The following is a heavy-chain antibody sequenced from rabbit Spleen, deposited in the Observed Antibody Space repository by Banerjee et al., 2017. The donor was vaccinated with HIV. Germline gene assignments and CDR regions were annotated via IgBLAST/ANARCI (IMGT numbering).Heavy chain of an antibody. Sequence: QEQLVASGGGLVMPGASLPLTCKASGFPFSATAVIFWVRQAPGKGLTWIACINAITGKAVYASWAKGRVTVSRTSSTTVTLQMTRLTAADTATYFCARDLTDIIGWNVGWGGPGTLVTVS. D-gene: IGHD4-1*01. J-gene: IGHJ6*01. V-gene: IGHV1S45*01. CDR1: GFPFSATAV. CDR2: INAITGKA. CDR3: ARDLTDIIGWNVGW.